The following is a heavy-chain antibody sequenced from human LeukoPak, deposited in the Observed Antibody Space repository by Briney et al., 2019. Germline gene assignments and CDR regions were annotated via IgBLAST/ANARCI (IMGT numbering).Heavy chain of an antibody. D-gene: IGHD3-3*01. CDR1: GYTFTSYG. Sequence: AAVKVSCKASGYTFTSYGISWVRQAPGQGRKWMGWISAYNGNTNYAQKLQGRVTMTTDTSTSTAYMELRSLRSDDTAVYYCAVHDFYSGGYHFDYWGQGTLVTVSS. CDR3: AVHDFYSGGYHFDY. J-gene: IGHJ4*02. CDR2: ISAYNGNT. V-gene: IGHV1-18*01.